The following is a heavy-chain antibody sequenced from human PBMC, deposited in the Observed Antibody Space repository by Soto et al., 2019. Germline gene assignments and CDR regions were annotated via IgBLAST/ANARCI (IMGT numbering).Heavy chain of an antibody. CDR2: IDPSDSYT. CDR3: ARYQYSSIWYSGFDY. J-gene: IGHJ4*02. D-gene: IGHD6-13*01. Sequence: PGESLKISCKGSGYSFTSYWISWVRQMPGKGLEWMGRIDPSDSYTNYSPSFQGHVTISADKSISTAYLQWSSLKASDTAMYYCARYQYSSIWYSGFDYWGQGTLVTVS. V-gene: IGHV5-10-1*01. CDR1: GYSFTSYW.